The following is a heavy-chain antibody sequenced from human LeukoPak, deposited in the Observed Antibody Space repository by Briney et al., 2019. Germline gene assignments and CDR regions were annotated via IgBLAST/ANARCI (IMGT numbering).Heavy chain of an antibody. CDR1: GCTFDDYG. V-gene: IGHV3-20*01. CDR3: VIHERGVYYYYYIDV. Sequence: PGGSLRLSCAASGCTFDDYGMSWVRQAPGKGLEWVSGINWSCGETDYADSVKGGFIISRDNAKNSLYLQMSALTVDDTAVYDCVIHERGVYYYYYIDVWGKGTTVIVSS. CDR2: INWSCGET. J-gene: IGHJ6*03. D-gene: IGHD1-1*01.